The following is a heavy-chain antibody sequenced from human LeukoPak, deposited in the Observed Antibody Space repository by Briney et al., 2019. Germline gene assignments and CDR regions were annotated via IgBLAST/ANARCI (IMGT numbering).Heavy chain of an antibody. CDR2: VYHGGNT. CDR1: GGSISSGSYY. Sequence: SGTLSLTCTVSGGSISSGSYYWGWIRQPPGKGLEFIGSVYHGGNTYYKASLKSRVTISLDTSKNQVSLRLSSVTAADTAVYYCARSYSGSFLYWGQGSLVTVSS. CDR3: ARSYSGSFLY. V-gene: IGHV4-39*07. J-gene: IGHJ1*01. D-gene: IGHD1-26*01.